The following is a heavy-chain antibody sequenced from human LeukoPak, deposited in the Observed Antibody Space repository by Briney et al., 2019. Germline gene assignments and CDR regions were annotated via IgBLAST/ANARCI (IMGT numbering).Heavy chain of an antibody. J-gene: IGHJ4*02. CDR2: FYYSGSI. CDR3: ARDNGDPPLDS. CDR1: GGSISSTSYY. Sequence: PSETLSLTCIASGGSISSTSYYWGWIRQSPGKGLEWIGSFYYSGSIFDNRSLRSRVTMSVDTSENQFSLKLSSVTAADTAVYYCARDNGDPPLDSWGQGTLVTVSS. V-gene: IGHV4-39*07. D-gene: IGHD4-17*01.